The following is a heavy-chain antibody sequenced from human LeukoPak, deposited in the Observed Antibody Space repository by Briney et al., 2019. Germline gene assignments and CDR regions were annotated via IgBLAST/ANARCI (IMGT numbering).Heavy chain of an antibody. CDR3: ARDMDYYDSSGYYKSSCYFDY. CDR1: GFTLSSYT. D-gene: IGHD3-22*01. J-gene: IGHJ4*02. V-gene: IGHV3-21*01. Sequence: PGGSLRLSCAASGFTLSSYTMTWVSQAPGKGLEWVTSIISISNYIYYADSVKGRFTISRDNGKNSLYLQMDSLRAEDTAVYYCARDMDYYDSSGYYKSSCYFDYWGQGTLVTVSS. CDR2: IISISNYI.